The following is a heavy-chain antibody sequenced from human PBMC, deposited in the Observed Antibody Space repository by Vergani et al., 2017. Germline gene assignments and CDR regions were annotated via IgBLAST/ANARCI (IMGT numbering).Heavy chain of an antibody. D-gene: IGHD3-3*01. V-gene: IGHV3-7*03. CDR3: AGALTYYDFCSGYHGYSYGHGFDY. Sequence: EVQLVESGGGLVQPGGSLRLSCAASGFTFSSYWMSWVRQAPGKGLEWVANIKQDGSEKYYVDSVKGRFTVSRDNAKNSLYLQMNSLRAEDTAVYYCAGALTYYDFCSGYHGYSYGHGFDYWGQGTLVTVSS. J-gene: IGHJ4*02. CDR2: IKQDGSEK. CDR1: GFTFSSYW.